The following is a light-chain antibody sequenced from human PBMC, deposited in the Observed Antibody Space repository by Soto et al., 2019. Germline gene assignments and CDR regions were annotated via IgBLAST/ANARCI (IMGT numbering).Light chain of an antibody. V-gene: IGLV2-14*01. CDR3: SSYTSSSTLV. CDR2: EVT. CDR1: SSDVGGYNY. Sequence: QSALTQPASVSGSPRQSITISCTGTSSDVGGYNYVSWYQQHPGKAPKLMIYEVTNRPSGVSNRFSGSKSGNTASLTISGLQAEDEADYYCSSYTSSSTLVFGTGTK. J-gene: IGLJ1*01.